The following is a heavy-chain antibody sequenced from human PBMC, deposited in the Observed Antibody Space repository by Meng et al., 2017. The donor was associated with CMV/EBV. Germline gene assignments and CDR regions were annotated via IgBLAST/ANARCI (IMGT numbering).Heavy chain of an antibody. D-gene: IGHD5-18*01. J-gene: IGHJ4*02. CDR1: GFTFSSYA. V-gene: IGHV3-30*04. CDR2: ISYDGSNK. Sequence: GESLKISCAASGFTFSSYAMHWVRQAPGKGLEWVAVISYDGSNKYYADSVKGRFTISRDNSKNTLSLQMNSLRAEDTAVYYCAGGRDTAMPLYYFDYWGQGTLVTVSS. CDR3: AGGRDTAMPLYYFDY.